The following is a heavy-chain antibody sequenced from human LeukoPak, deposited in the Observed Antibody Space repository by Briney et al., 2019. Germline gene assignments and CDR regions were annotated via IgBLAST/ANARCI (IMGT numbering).Heavy chain of an antibody. CDR3: ARGEGSEYDFWSGYLTYYYGMDV. D-gene: IGHD3-3*01. V-gene: IGHV1-8*01. Sequence: PGASVKVSCKASGYTFTSYDMNWVRQATGQGLEWMGWMNPNSGNTGYAQKFQGRVTMTRNTSISTAYMELSSLRSEDTAVYYCARGEGSEYDFWSGYLTYYYGMDVWGQGTTVTVSS. J-gene: IGHJ6*02. CDR2: MNPNSGNT. CDR1: GYTFTSYD.